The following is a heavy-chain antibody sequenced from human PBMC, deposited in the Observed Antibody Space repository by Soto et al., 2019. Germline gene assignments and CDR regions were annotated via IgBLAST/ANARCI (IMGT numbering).Heavy chain of an antibody. CDR1: GFTFSSYA. CDR2: ISGSGGST. J-gene: IGHJ4*02. CDR3: ARRIIVATTIPSYFDY. Sequence: GGSLRLSCAASGFTFSSYAMSWVRQAPEKGLEWVSAISGSGGSTYYADSVKGRFTISRDNSKNTLYLQMNSLRAEDTAVYYCARRIIVATTIPSYFDYWGQGTLVTVSS. D-gene: IGHD5-12*01. V-gene: IGHV3-23*01.